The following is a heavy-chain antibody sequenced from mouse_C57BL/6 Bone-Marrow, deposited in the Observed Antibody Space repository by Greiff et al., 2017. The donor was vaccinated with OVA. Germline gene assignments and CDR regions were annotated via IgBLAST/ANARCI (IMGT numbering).Heavy chain of an antibody. J-gene: IGHJ2*01. Sequence: EVQLMESGPELVKPGASVKISCKASGYSFTGYYMNWVKQSPEKSLEWIGEINPSTGGTTYNQKFKAKATLTVDKSSSTAYMQLKSLTSEDSAVYYCAITGFDYWGQGTTLTVSS. CDR3: AITGFDY. V-gene: IGHV1-42*01. D-gene: IGHD4-1*01. CDR1: GYSFTGYY. CDR2: INPSTGGT.